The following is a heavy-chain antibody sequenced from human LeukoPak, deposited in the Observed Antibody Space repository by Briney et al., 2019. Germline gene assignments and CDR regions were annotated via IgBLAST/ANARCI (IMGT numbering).Heavy chain of an antibody. CDR1: GYTFTSYD. CDR3: ARRVTMVRGVIGLVY. D-gene: IGHD3-10*01. CDR2: MNPNSGNT. J-gene: IGHJ4*02. V-gene: IGHV1-8*01. Sequence: ASVKVSCKASGYTFTSYDINWGRQATGQGLEWRGWMNPNSGNTGYAQKFQGRVTMTRNTSISTAYMELSRLKSEDTAVYYCARRVTMVRGVIGLVYWGQGTLVTVSS.